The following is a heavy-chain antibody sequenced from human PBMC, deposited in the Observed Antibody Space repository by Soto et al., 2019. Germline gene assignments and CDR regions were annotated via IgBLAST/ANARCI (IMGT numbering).Heavy chain of an antibody. D-gene: IGHD3-22*01. CDR1: GGCISSSSYY. CDR3: ARQGRYYNDSSGYYVDY. Sequence: SETLSLTCTVYGGCISSSSYYWGWIRQPPGKVLEWIGSIFYTGSTYHNPSLKSRVTISVDTSKNQFSLKLSSVTAADTAVYYCARQGRYYNDSSGYYVDYWGQGTLVTVSS. CDR2: IFYTGST. J-gene: IGHJ4*02. V-gene: IGHV4-39*01.